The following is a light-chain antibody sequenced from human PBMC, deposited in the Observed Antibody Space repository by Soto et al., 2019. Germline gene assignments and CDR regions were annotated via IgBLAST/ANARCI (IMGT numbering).Light chain of an antibody. CDR1: QSVSSSY. CDR3: QQDYNLTWT. Sequence: PGERVTLFCRASQSVSSSYLTWYQQKPGQAPRLLIYGASTRATGIPARFSGSGSGTDFTLTISSLQNEDFAVYDCQQDYNLTWTFGQGTKVDIK. J-gene: IGKJ1*01. CDR2: GAS. V-gene: IGKV3D-7*01.